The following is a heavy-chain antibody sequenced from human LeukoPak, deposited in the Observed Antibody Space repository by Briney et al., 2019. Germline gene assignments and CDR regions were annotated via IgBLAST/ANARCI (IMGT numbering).Heavy chain of an antibody. J-gene: IGHJ4*02. CDR2: ISRSSDLI. D-gene: IGHD3-22*01. CDR3: AKVKERWRDSSGYKDF. V-gene: IGHV3-48*01. CDR1: GFTFSSSA. Sequence: PGGSLRLSCAASGFTFSSSAMHWVRQAPGKGLEWVSFISRSSDLIYYADSVKGRFTISRDNAENSLYLQMNSLRVEDMAVYYCAKVKERWRDSSGYKDFWGQGTLVTVSS.